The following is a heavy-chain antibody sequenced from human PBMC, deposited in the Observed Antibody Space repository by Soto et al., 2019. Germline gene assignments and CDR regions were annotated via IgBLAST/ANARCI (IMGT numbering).Heavy chain of an antibody. CDR2: IKQDGSEK. Sequence: PGGSLRLSCVASGLTFTTYWMTWVRQAPGKGLEWVANIKQDGSEKYYVDSVKGRFTISRDDAENSLYLQMNNLRAEDTAVYYCTRKRAKFDTWGQGNPVTVSS. J-gene: IGHJ5*02. D-gene: IGHD1-26*01. V-gene: IGHV3-7*01. CDR1: GLTFTTYW. CDR3: TRKRAKFDT.